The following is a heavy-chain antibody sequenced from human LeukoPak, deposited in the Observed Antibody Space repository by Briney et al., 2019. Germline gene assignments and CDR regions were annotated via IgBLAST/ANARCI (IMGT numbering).Heavy chain of an antibody. D-gene: IGHD3-22*01. CDR2: ISAYNGNT. Sequence: ASVKVSCKASGYTFTSYGISWVRQAPGQGLAWMGWISAYNGNTNYAQKLQGRVTMTTDTSTSTAYMELRSLRSDDTAVYYCARTPYYYDSSGYYDYWGQGTLVTVSS. CDR1: GYTFTSYG. V-gene: IGHV1-18*01. CDR3: ARTPYYYDSSGYYDY. J-gene: IGHJ4*02.